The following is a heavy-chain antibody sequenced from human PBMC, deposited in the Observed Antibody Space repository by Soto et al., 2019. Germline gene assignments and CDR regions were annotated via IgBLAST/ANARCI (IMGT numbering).Heavy chain of an antibody. J-gene: IGHJ4*02. V-gene: IGHV3-7*01. CDR1: GFTFNRYW. D-gene: IGHD6-6*01. Sequence: EVQLVESGGGLVQPGGSLRLSCAASGFTFNRYWMGWVRQAPGKGPEWLANIKQDGSERYYVDYVKGRFTISRDNVKNSVYRQMNSLRAEDTAVYYCTRTISALPGDDYWGQGTLVTVSS. CDR3: TRTISALPGDDY. CDR2: IKQDGSER.